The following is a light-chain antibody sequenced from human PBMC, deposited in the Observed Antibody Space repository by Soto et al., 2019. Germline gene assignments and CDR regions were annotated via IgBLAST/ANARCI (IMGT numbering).Light chain of an antibody. J-gene: IGKJ4*01. V-gene: IGKV3-11*01. CDR1: QSVSSY. CDR2: DAS. Sequence: EIVLTQSPATLSLSPGERATLSCRASQSVSSYLAWYQQKPGQAPRLLIYDASNRATGIPARFSGSGSGTYFTLTISSLEPEAFAVYYCQQRRNWPPLTFGGGTKVEIK. CDR3: QQRRNWPPLT.